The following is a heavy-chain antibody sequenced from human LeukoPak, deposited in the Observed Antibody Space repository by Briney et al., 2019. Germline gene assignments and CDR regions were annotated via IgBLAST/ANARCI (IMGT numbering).Heavy chain of an antibody. J-gene: IGHJ4*02. CDR3: ARAASGSTVTTLFDY. CDR2: ISYDGSNK. CDR1: GFTFSSYE. Sequence: GGSLRLSCAASGFTFSSYEMNWVRQAPGKGLEWVAVISYDGSNKYYADSVKGRFTISRDNSKNTLYLQMNSLRAEDTAVYYCARAASGSTVTTLFDYWGQGTLVTVSS. V-gene: IGHV3-30-3*01. D-gene: IGHD4-17*01.